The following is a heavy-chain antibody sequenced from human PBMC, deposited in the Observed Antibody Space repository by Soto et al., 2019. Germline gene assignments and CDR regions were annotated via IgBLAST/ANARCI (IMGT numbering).Heavy chain of an antibody. J-gene: IGHJ4*02. CDR2: IYYSGST. D-gene: IGHD5-12*01. Sequence: QVQLQESGPGLVKPSQTLSLTCTVSGGSISSGGYYWSWIRQHPGKGLEWIGYIYYSGSTYYNPSLKMRVTISVDTTKNQFSVKLSSVTAADTAVYYCASDTRGYDVMGLFDYWGQGTLVTVSS. CDR1: GGSISSGGYY. V-gene: IGHV4-31*03. CDR3: ASDTRGYDVMGLFDY.